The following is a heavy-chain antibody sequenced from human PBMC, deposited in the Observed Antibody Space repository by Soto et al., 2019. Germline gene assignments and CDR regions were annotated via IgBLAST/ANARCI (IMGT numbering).Heavy chain of an antibody. CDR1: GGSFSGYY. Sequence: SETLSLTCAVYGGSFSGYYWSWIRQPPGKGLEWIGEINHSGSTNYNPSLKSRVTISVDTSKNQFSLKLSSVTAADTAVYYCARGYNTAARPDAFDIWGQGTMVTVSS. CDR3: ARGYNTAARPDAFDI. D-gene: IGHD6-6*01. J-gene: IGHJ3*02. V-gene: IGHV4-34*01. CDR2: INHSGST.